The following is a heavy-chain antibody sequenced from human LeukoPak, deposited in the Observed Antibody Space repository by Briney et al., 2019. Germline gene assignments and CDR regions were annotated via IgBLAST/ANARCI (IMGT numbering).Heavy chain of an antibody. CDR1: GFTFSSYW. J-gene: IGHJ6*02. CDR3: ARGIGYCSGGSCYPPYYYYYGMDV. D-gene: IGHD2-15*01. V-gene: IGHV3-21*01. Sequence: GGSLRLSCAASGFTFSSYWMSWVRQAPGKGLEWVSSISSSSSYIYYADSVKGRFTISRDNAKNSLYLQMNSLRAEDTAVYYCARGIGYCSGGSCYPPYYYYYGMDVWGQGTTVTVSS. CDR2: ISSSSSYI.